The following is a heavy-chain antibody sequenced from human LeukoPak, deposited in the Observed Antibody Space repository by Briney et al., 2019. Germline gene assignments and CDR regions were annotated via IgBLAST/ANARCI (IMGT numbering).Heavy chain of an antibody. CDR3: ASNRDSSTYPFDY. CDR2: IYYTGGT. Sequence: SQTLSLTRTVSGDSITGGGYCWSWIRQLPGKGLEWIGSIYYTGGTYYTPSLKSRVTISLDTSLSQFSLKLSSVTAADTAVYYCASNRDSSTYPFDYWGQGTLVTVSS. D-gene: IGHD2/OR15-2a*01. J-gene: IGHJ4*02. V-gene: IGHV4-31*03. CDR1: GDSITGGGYC.